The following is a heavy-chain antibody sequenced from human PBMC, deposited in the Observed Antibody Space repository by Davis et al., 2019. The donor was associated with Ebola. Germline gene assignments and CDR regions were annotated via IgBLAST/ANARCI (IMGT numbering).Heavy chain of an antibody. CDR1: GYTFTSYG. CDR3: ARQPGEFFFSGMDV. Sequence: AASVKVSCKASGYTFTSYGIYWVRQAPGQGLEWMGWISAYNGNTNYAQKLQGRVTMTTDTSTSTAYMELRSLRSDDTAVYYCARQPGEFFFSGMDVWGQGTTVTVSS. CDR2: ISAYNGNT. V-gene: IGHV1-18*04. D-gene: IGHD3-10*01. J-gene: IGHJ6*02.